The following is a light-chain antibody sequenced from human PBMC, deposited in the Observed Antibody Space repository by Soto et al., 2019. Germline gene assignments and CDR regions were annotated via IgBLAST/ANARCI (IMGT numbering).Light chain of an antibody. V-gene: IGKV1-39*01. CDR2: AAS. J-gene: IGKJ4*01. CDR3: QQTYSAPLT. Sequence: DMQMTQSPSSLSASVGDRVNITCRASQSISNDLNWYQQKPGRAPKLLIHAASSLQGGVPSRFSGSGFGTDFTLTISSLQPEDFTTYYCQQTYSAPLTFGGGTKVDI. CDR1: QSISND.